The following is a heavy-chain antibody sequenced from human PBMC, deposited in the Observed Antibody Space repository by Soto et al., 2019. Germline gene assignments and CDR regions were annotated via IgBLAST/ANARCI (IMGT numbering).Heavy chain of an antibody. CDR2: IYYSGST. CDR3: ARQTTMVGQYYYYGMDA. CDR1: GGSISSSSYY. Sequence: SETLSLTCTVSGGSISSSSYYWGWIRQPPGKGLEWIGSIYYSGSTYYNPSLKSRVTISVDTSKNQFSLKLSSVTAADTAVYYCARQTTMVGQYYYYGMDAWGQGTTVTVSS. V-gene: IGHV4-39*01. J-gene: IGHJ6*02. D-gene: IGHD2-15*01.